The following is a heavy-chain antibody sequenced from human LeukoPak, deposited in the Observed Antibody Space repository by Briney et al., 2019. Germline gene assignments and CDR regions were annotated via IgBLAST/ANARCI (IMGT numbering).Heavy chain of an antibody. V-gene: IGHV5-51*01. J-gene: IGHJ4*02. CDR3: ARAGYSYGKYFEY. Sequence: GESLKISCKVSGYKFTSYWIGWVRQMPGTGLEWMGIIYPGDSDTRYSPSSQGQVTISADKSISTAYLQWSSLKASDTAMYFCARAGYSYGKYFEYWGQGTLVTVSS. CDR2: IYPGDSDT. CDR1: GYKFTSYW. D-gene: IGHD5-18*01.